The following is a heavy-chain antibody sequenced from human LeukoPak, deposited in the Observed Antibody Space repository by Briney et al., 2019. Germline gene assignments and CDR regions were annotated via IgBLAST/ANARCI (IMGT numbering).Heavy chain of an antibody. CDR1: GFTFSSYG. J-gene: IGHJ5*02. CDR3: ARGQWQFDL. Sequence: PGRSLRLSCAASGFTFSSYGMHWVRQAPGKGLEWVSYVSSSGNIIYYADSVKGRFTISRDIAKNSLYLQMSSLRADDTAVYYCARGQWQFDLWGQGTLVTVSS. D-gene: IGHD6-19*01. V-gene: IGHV3-48*04. CDR2: VSSSGNII.